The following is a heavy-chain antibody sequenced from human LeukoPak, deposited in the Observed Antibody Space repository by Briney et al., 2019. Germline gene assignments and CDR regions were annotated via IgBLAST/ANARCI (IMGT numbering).Heavy chain of an antibody. CDR2: VTGSSSTT. J-gene: IGHJ4*02. D-gene: IGHD2-2*01. CDR1: GFNFSNYA. Sequence: GGSLRLSCAASGFNFSNYAMTWVRQAPGKGLEWVSGVTGSSSTTYYADSVKGRFTISRDNSKNMLYLEMNSLRVEDTAIYYCAEDRSSSTSCSNYWGRGTLVTVSS. V-gene: IGHV3-23*01. CDR3: AEDRSSSTSCSNY.